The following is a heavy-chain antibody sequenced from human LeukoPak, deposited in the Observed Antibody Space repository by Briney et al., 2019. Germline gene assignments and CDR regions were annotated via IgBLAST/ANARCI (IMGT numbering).Heavy chain of an antibody. CDR1: GYTFTSYS. CDR3: ASTRLSNYAYAFDI. D-gene: IGHD4-11*01. Sequence: ASVKVSCKASGYTFTSYSISWLRQAPGQGLEWMGWISAYNGNTDYAQKLQGRVTMTTDTSTGTAYMELRSLRSDDTAVYYCASTRLSNYAYAFDIWGQGTMVTVSS. J-gene: IGHJ3*02. CDR2: ISAYNGNT. V-gene: IGHV1-18*01.